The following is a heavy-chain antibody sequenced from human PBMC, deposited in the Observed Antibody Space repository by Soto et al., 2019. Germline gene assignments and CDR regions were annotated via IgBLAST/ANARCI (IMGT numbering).Heavy chain of an antibody. CDR3: ARGYSSGYYYYGMDV. CDR1: GYTFTSYA. CDR2: INAGNGNT. J-gene: IGHJ6*02. Sequence: ASVKVSCKASGYTFTSYAMHWVRQAPGQRLEWMGWINAGNGNTKYSQKFQGRVTITRDTSASTAYMELSSLRSEDTAVYYCARGYSSGYYYYGMDVWGQGTTVTVSS. V-gene: IGHV1-3*01. D-gene: IGHD6-19*01.